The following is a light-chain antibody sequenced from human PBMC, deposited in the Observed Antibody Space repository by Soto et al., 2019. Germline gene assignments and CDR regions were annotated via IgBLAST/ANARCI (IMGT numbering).Light chain of an antibody. J-gene: IGKJ2*01. CDR3: QQGHNWPLT. CDR1: QSINSE. V-gene: IGKV3-15*01. Sequence: EIVMTQSPANLSLSPGERAALSCRASQSINSELAWYQQKPGQPPRLLIYGAATRATGVPARFTGSESGSEFTLTISGLQSEDFAVYYCQQGHNWPLTLGQGTRLEI. CDR2: GAA.